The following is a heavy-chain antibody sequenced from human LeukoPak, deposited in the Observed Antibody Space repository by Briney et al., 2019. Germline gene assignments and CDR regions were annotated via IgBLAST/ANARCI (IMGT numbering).Heavy chain of an antibody. Sequence: GGSLRLSCAASGFTFDDYGMSWVRQAPGKGLEWVSGINWNGGSTGYADSVKGRFTISRDNPKNSLYLQMNSLRAEDTALYYCARVRLPSYYFDYWGQGTLVTVSS. CDR3: ARVRLPSYYFDY. D-gene: IGHD5/OR15-5a*01. CDR2: INWNGGST. J-gene: IGHJ4*02. CDR1: GFTFDDYG. V-gene: IGHV3-20*04.